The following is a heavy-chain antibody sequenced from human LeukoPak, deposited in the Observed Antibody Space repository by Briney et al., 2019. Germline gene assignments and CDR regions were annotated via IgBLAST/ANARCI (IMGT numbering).Heavy chain of an antibody. CDR1: VCTFSSYA. D-gene: IGHD3-22*01. V-gene: IGHV1-69*05. J-gene: IGHJ4*02. Sequence: SVKVSRKATVCTFSSYAFSWVRQPPGQGLEWMGGIIPIFGTANYAQKFQGRVTITTDESTSTAYMELSSLRSEDTAVYYCAAHRRITTIPNYYFDYWGQGTLVTVSS. CDR2: IIPIFGTA. CDR3: AAHRRITTIPNYYFDY.